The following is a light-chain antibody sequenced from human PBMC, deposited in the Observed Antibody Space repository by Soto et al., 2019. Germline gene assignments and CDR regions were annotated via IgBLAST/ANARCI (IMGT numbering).Light chain of an antibody. CDR3: QQYNSWPLT. CDR1: QSVSST. Sequence: EVVMTQSPATLSVSPGERATLSCRASQSVSSTLAWYQQKPGQAPRLLIYGASTRATGIPARISGSGSGIEFTLTISSLQSEDFAVYYCQQYNSWPLTFGGGTKVEIK. CDR2: GAS. V-gene: IGKV3-15*01. J-gene: IGKJ4*01.